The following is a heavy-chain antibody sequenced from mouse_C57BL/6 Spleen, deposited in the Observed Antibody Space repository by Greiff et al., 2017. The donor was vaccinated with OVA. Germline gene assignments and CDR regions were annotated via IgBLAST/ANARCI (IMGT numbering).Heavy chain of an antibody. Sequence: QVQLKQPGAELVMPGASVKLSCKASGYTFTSYWMHWVKQRPGQGLEWIGEIDPSDSYTNYNQKFKGKSTLTVDKSSSTAYMQLSSLTSEDSAVYYCARRYGSSPFDYWGQGTTLTVSS. J-gene: IGHJ2*01. CDR1: GYTFTSYW. V-gene: IGHV1-69*01. CDR3: ARRYGSSPFDY. D-gene: IGHD1-1*01. CDR2: IDPSDSYT.